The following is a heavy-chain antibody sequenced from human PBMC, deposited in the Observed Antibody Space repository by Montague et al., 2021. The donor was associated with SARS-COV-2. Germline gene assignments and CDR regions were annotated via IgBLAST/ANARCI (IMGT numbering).Heavy chain of an antibody. Sequence: SKTLSLTCSVSGGSISSDNYYWGWIRQPPGKGLEWIGSLYYSGSSHYNPSLKSRVTISVDTSKNQFSLKVSSVTAADTAIYYCARHDRRTLFDPWGQGTLVTVSS. CDR2: LYYSGSS. V-gene: IGHV4-39*01. J-gene: IGHJ5*02. CDR1: GGSISSDNYY. D-gene: IGHD1-7*01. CDR3: ARHDRRTLFDP.